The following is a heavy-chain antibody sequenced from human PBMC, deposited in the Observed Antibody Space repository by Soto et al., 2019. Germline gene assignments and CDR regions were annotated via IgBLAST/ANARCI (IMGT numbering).Heavy chain of an antibody. V-gene: IGHV3-48*02. Sequence: EVQLVESGGGLVQPGGSLRLSCAASGFTFSSYSMNWVRQAPGKGLEWVSYISSSSSTIYYADSVKGRFTISRGNAKNSLYLQMNSLRDEDTAVYYCASRERFLGGYWGQGTLVTVSS. CDR3: ASRERFLGGY. CDR1: GFTFSSYS. D-gene: IGHD3-3*01. J-gene: IGHJ4*02. CDR2: ISSSSSTI.